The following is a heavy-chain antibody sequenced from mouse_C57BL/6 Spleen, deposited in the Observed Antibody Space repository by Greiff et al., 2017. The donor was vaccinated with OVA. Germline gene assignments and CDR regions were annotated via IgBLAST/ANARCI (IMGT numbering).Heavy chain of an antibody. CDR1: GFTFSSYG. J-gene: IGHJ2*01. CDR2: ISSGGSYT. CDR3: ARHGSSYTYYFDY. D-gene: IGHD1-1*01. V-gene: IGHV5-6*01. Sequence: EVKLVESGGDLVKPGGSLKLSCAASGFTFSSYGMSWVRQTPDKRLEWVATISSGGSYTYYPDSVKGRFTISRDNAKNTLYLQMSSLKSEDTAMYYCARHGSSYTYYFDYWGQGTTLTVSS.